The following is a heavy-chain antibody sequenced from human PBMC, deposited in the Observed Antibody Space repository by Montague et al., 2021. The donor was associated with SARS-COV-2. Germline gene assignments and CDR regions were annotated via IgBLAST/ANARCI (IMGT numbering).Heavy chain of an antibody. CDR2: IYHSGRH. Sequence: SETLSLTCTVSGGSISSYYWSWIRQPPVKGLEWIGYIYHSGRHYSNPSLKSRVPMSVDTPKNHFSLNLSSVTAADASVFYCVRGGYSDWLLPFDSWGQGTLVTVSS. CDR1: GGSISSYY. D-gene: IGHD3-9*01. V-gene: IGHV4-59*04. CDR3: VRGGYSDWLLPFDS. J-gene: IGHJ4*02.